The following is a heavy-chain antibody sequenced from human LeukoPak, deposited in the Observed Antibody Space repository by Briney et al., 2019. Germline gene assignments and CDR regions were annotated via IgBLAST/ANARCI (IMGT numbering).Heavy chain of an antibody. J-gene: IGHJ4*02. CDR2: ISSSGSTI. CDR3: ARDQIAVAALFDY. Sequence: GGSLRLSCAASGFTFGTYEMNWVRQAPGKGLEWVSYISSSGSTIYYADSVKGRFTISRDNAKNSLYLQMNSLRAEDTAVYYCARDQIAVAALFDYWGQGTLVTVSS. V-gene: IGHV3-48*03. CDR1: GFTFGTYE. D-gene: IGHD6-19*01.